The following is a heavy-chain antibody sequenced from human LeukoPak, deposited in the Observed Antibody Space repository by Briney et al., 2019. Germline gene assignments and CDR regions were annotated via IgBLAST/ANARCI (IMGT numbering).Heavy chain of an antibody. CDR1: GYTFTDFY. CDR3: ATNRGYTYGYVY. Sequence: ASVKVSCKASGYTFTDFYMHWVRQAPGQGLEWMGWVNPNNGGTYYAQNFQGRVTVTRDTSISTAYMELSRLTSDDTAVYCCATNRGYTYGYVYWGQGTLVTVSS. V-gene: IGHV1-2*02. D-gene: IGHD5-18*01. J-gene: IGHJ4*02. CDR2: VNPNNGGT.